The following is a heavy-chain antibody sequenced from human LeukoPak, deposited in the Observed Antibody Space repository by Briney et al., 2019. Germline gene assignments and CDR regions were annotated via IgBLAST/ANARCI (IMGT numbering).Heavy chain of an antibody. V-gene: IGHV3-30*18. Sequence: PGGSLRLSCAASGFTFSSYGMHWVRQAPGKGLEWVAVISYDGSNKYYADSVKGRFTISRDNSKNTLYLQMNSLRAEDTAVYYCAKDLVPAAIEAAALSYWGQGTLVTVSS. D-gene: IGHD2-2*01. CDR1: GFTFSSYG. J-gene: IGHJ4*02. CDR3: AKDLVPAAIEAAALSY. CDR2: ISYDGSNK.